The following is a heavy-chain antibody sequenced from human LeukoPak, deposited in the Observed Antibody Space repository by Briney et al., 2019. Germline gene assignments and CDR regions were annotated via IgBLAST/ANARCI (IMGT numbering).Heavy chain of an antibody. Sequence: SETLSLTCTVSGGSISSGSYYWGWIRQPPGKGLEWIGSIYYSGSTYYNPSLKSRVTISVDTSKNQFSLKLSSVTAADTAVYYCARHGSSSTTVDPWGQGTLVTVSS. CDR3: ARHGSSSTTVDP. CDR1: GGSISSGSYY. D-gene: IGHD2-2*01. J-gene: IGHJ5*02. CDR2: IYYSGST. V-gene: IGHV4-39*01.